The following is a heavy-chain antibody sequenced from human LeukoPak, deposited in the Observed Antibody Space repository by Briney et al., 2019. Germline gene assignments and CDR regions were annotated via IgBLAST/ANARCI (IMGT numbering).Heavy chain of an antibody. J-gene: IGHJ6*03. CDR3: ARGRYCSGESCHNIYYYYMDV. V-gene: IGHV1-18*01. CDR2: ISGYNGNT. D-gene: IGHD2-15*01. CDR1: GYTITSYG. Sequence: ASVKVSCKASGYTITSYGISWVRQAPGQGLEWMGWISGYNGNTNYAQNLQGRVTMTTDTSTSTAYMELRSLRSDVTAVYYCARGRYCSGESCHNIYYYYMDVWGKGTTVTVSS.